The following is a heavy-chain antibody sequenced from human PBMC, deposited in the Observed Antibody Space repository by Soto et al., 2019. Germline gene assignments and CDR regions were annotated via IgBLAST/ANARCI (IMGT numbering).Heavy chain of an antibody. CDR3: ATDEKDDCSSINCHYFDH. J-gene: IGHJ4*02. Sequence: QVHLVQSGAEVKKPGASVKVSCKAVGISYGISWVRQAPGQGLEWMGWISLHNGDTNNAPNLQGRITMTTDTSMSTTYMELRSLRSDDTAVYYCATDEKDDCSSINCHYFDHWGQGTLVTVSS. CDR1: GISYG. V-gene: IGHV1-18*04. CDR2: ISLHNGDT. D-gene: IGHD2-15*01.